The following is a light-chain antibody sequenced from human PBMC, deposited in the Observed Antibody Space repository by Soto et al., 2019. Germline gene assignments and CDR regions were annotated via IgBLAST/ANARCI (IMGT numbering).Light chain of an antibody. CDR2: DVS. J-gene: IGLJ1*01. V-gene: IGLV2-11*01. Sequence: QSLLTQARSVSGSRGQSFTISCTGSISDVGGSKYVSWYQQHPDKAPKLMIYDVSKRPSGVPARFSGSKSGNTASLTISGLQTEDEADYYSCSYAGSSPVFGTGTRSPS. CDR1: ISDVGGSKY. CDR3: CSYAGSSPV.